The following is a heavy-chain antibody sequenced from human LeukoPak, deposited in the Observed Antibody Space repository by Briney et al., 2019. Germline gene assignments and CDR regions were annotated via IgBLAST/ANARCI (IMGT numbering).Heavy chain of an antibody. J-gene: IGHJ4*02. Sequence: ASVKLSCKASGYTFTGYYMHWVRQPPGQGLEWMGWINPNSGGTNYAQKFQGRATMTRDTSISTAYMELSRLRSDDTAVYYCANLRGPSMVLLVWGQGTLVTVSS. CDR3: ANLRGPSMVLLV. D-gene: IGHD3-10*01. CDR1: GYTFTGYY. V-gene: IGHV1-2*02. CDR2: INPNSGGT.